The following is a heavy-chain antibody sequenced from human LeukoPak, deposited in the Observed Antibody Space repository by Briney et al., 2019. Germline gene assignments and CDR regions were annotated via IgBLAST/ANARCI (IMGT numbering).Heavy chain of an antibody. Sequence: GASVKLSCKASGYTFTSYYMRWMRQAPGQGLEWMGIVNPDGGSTTYAQKFQGRVTMTRDTATSTVYMELSSLRSEDTAVYYCARDYGDYVFDYWGQGTLVTVSS. CDR3: ARDYGDYVFDY. CDR1: GYTFTSYY. D-gene: IGHD4-17*01. J-gene: IGHJ4*02. V-gene: IGHV1-46*01. CDR2: VNPDGGST.